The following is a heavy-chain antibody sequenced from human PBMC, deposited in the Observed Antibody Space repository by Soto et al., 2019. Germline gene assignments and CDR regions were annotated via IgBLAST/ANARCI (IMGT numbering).Heavy chain of an antibody. CDR2: IGVSGGGT. J-gene: IGHJ3*02. CDR1: GFTFNNQA. D-gene: IGHD2-8*01. CDR3: ARCLMGYRWEAFDI. Sequence: GGSLRLSCAASGFTFNNQAMTWVRQAPGKGLEWVATIGVSGGGTYYADHVNGRFTTSRDKSKNTPYLQVNSLRAEDTATYYCARCLMGYRWEAFDIWGQGTMVTVSS. V-gene: IGHV3-23*01.